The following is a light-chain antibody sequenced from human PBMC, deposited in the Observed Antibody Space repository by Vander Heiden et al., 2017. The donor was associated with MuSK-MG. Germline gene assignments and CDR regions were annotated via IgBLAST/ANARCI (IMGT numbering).Light chain of an antibody. J-gene: IGLJ2*01. CDR3: AAWDNSLDAVI. CDR2: TND. CDR1: SPNIENNP. Sequence: QSVLTQPPSASGTPGQRVTISCSGSSPNIENNPVTWFQQLPGTAPKLLIHTNDQRPSGVPDRFSGSKSGTSASLAISGLQSEDEADHYCAAWDNSLDAVIFGGGTKVTVL. V-gene: IGLV1-44*01.